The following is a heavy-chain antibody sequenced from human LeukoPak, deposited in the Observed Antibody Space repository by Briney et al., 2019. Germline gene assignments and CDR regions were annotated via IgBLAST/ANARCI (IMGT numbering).Heavy chain of an antibody. J-gene: IGHJ5*02. D-gene: IGHD2-15*01. CDR2: MKLDGSEV. CDR3: ARWARYCSSGSCYSWFDP. Sequence: GGSLRLSCAASGFTFRSYWMSWVRQAPGKGLEWVANMKLDGSEVYYADSVKGRFTISSDNAKNSLYLQMNSLRVDDTAVYYCARWARYCSSGSCYSWFDPWGQGTLVTVSS. CDR1: GFTFRSYW. V-gene: IGHV3-7*01.